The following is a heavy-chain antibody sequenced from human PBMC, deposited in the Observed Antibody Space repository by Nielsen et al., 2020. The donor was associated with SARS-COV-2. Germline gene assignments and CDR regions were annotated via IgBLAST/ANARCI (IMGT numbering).Heavy chain of an antibody. CDR3: TRGFYSQSDY. CDR1: GFSFSNYS. Sequence: SLKISCAGSGFSFSNYSMNLLRQAPGKGLELVSSISGDSYYIFYSDSVKGRFTISRDNGKNSLYLQMNSLRSEDTALYYCTRGFYSQSDYWGQGTLVNVS. J-gene: IGHJ4*02. CDR2: ISGDSYYI. V-gene: IGHV3-21*01. D-gene: IGHD2-15*01.